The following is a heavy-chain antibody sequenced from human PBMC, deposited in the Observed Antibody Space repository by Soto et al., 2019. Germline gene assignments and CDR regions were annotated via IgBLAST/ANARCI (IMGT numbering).Heavy chain of an antibody. CDR1: GFTFSSYA. J-gene: IGHJ4*02. CDR2: ISGSGGST. D-gene: IGHD6-19*01. Sequence: PGGSLRLSCAASGFTFSSYAMSWVRQAPGKGLEWVSAISGSGGSTYYADSVKGRFTISRDNSKNTLYLQMNSLRAEDTAVYYCAKGGLYSSALYYFDYWGQGTLVTVYS. CDR3: AKGGLYSSALYYFDY. V-gene: IGHV3-23*01.